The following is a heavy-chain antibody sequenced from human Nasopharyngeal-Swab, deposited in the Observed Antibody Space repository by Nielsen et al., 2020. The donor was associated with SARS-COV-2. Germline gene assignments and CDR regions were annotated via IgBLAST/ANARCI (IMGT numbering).Heavy chain of an antibody. V-gene: IGHV3-9*01. J-gene: IGHJ4*02. Sequence: SLKISCAASGFTFDDYAMHWVRQAPGKGLEWVSGISWNSGSIGYADSVKGRFTISRDNAKNSLYLQMNSLRAEDTAVYYCAREASSWLPFDYWGQGTLVTVSS. CDR2: ISWNSGSI. D-gene: IGHD6-13*01. CDR3: AREASSWLPFDY. CDR1: GFTFDDYA.